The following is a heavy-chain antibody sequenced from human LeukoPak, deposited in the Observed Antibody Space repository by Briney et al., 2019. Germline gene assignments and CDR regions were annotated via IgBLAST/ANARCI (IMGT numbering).Heavy chain of an antibody. J-gene: IGHJ4*02. Sequence: ASVKVSCKASGYTFTGYYMHWVRQAPGQGLEWMGGTNPNSGGTNYAQKFQGRVTMTRDRSISTAYMEQSRLTSDDTAVYYGARSVFRIAAAGTQSSFDYWGQGTLVTVSS. CDR2: TNPNSGGT. D-gene: IGHD6-13*01. CDR1: GYTFTGYY. CDR3: ARSVFRIAAAGTQSSFDY. V-gene: IGHV1-2*02.